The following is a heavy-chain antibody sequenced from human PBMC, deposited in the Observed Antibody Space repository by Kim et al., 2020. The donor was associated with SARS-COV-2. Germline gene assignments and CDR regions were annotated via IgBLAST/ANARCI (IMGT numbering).Heavy chain of an antibody. D-gene: IGHD6-6*01. J-gene: IGHJ1*01. CDR1: EFTFSGYY. CDR2: ISRSGGAT. V-gene: IGHV3-11*01. CDR3: ATYSSSSASQY. Sequence: GGSLRLSCAASEFTFSGYYMSWIRQAPGKGLQWVSYISRSGGATYYADSVKGRFTISRDNAKTSLYLQMNSLRTEDTAVYYCATYSSSSASQYWGQGTLVTVSS.